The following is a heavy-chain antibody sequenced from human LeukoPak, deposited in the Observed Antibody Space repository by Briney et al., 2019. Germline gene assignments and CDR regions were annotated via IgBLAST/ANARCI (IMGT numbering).Heavy chain of an antibody. D-gene: IGHD2-2*01. V-gene: IGHV3-30-3*01. CDR2: ISYDGSNK. CDR3: ARGGVRWGTSPHVIDY. J-gene: IGHJ4*02. CDR1: GFTFSSYA. Sequence: GGSLRLSCAASGFTFSSYAMHWVRQAPGKGLEWVAVISYDGSNKYYADSVKGRFTISRDNSKNTLYLQMNSLRAEDTAVYYCARGGVRWGTSPHVIDYWGQGTLVTVSS.